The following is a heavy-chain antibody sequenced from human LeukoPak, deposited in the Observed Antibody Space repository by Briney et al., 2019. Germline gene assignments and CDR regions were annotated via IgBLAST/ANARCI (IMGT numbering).Heavy chain of an antibody. D-gene: IGHD4-11*01. CDR1: GFSFSSYW. J-gene: IGHJ4*02. CDR2: INTDGRTT. CDR3: ARDNAYMFDF. V-gene: IGHV3-74*01. Sequence: WGSLRLSCAASGFSFSSYWMNWVRQAPGKGLVWVAHINTDGRTTTYADSVKGRFTVARNNAKNTLYLEMNRLRVEDTAVYYCARDNAYMFDFWGQGTQVTVSS.